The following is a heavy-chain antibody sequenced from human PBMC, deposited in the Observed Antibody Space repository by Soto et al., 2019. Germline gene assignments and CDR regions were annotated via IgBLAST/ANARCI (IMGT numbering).Heavy chain of an antibody. V-gene: IGHV1-3*01. J-gene: IGHJ5*02. D-gene: IGHD7-27*01. CDR2: INGGNGDT. CDR3: LRSAIRPTGGRIGAFDL. CDR1: GYTFTGQA. Sequence: QVQLVQSGAEGKKPGASVNVSCEASGYTFTGQARHWVRQAPGQRLVWMGWINGGNGDTRYSQGCQGRLTIIRATSASTVYMELRRMSPEDTAAYYCLRSAIRPTGGRIGAFDLWGQGTQVTVSS.